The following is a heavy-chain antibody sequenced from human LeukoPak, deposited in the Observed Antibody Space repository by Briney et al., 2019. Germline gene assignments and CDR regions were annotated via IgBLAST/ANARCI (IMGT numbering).Heavy chain of an antibody. V-gene: IGHV1-18*01. CDR2: ISAYNGNT. CDR3: ARDLGPYYYDSSGLISWSLDY. D-gene: IGHD3-22*01. CDR1: GYTFTSYG. Sequence: ASVKVSCKASGYTFTSYGISWVRQAPGQGLEWMGWISAYNGNTNYAQKLQGRVTMTTDTSTSTAYMELRSLRSDDTAVYYCARDLGPYYYDSSGLISWSLDYWGQGTLVTVSS. J-gene: IGHJ4*02.